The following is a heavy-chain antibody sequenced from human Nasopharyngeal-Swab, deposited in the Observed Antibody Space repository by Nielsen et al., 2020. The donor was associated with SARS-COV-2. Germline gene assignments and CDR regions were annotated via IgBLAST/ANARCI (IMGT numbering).Heavy chain of an antibody. Sequence: ASVKVSCKASGYTFTGYYMHWVRQAPGQGLEWMGRINPNSGGTNYAQKFQGRVTMTRNTSISTAYMELSSLRSEDTAVYYCARALPAIRRSGGSCYLIYWGQGTLDTVSS. CDR1: GYTFTGYY. V-gene: IGHV1-2*06. J-gene: IGHJ4*02. D-gene: IGHD2-15*01. CDR3: ARALPAIRRSGGSCYLIY. CDR2: INPNSGGT.